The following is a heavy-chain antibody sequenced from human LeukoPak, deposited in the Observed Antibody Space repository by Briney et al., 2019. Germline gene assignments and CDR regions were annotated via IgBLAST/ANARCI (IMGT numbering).Heavy chain of an antibody. CDR1: GFTFTTYS. V-gene: IGHV3-21*01. Sequence: GGSLRLSCAASGFTFTTYSMNWVRQAPGKGLEGGSSISSTSTYIYHAESVKGRFTISRDNAKNSLYLQMNSLRAEDTAVYYCAELGITMIGGVWGKGTTVTISS. CDR2: ISSTSTYI. D-gene: IGHD3-10*02. J-gene: IGHJ6*04. CDR3: AELGITMIGGV.